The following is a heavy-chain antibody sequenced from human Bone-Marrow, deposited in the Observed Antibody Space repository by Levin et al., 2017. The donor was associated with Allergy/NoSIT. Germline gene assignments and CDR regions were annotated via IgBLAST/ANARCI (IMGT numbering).Heavy chain of an antibody. J-gene: IGHJ5*02. CDR2: VYYSGGT. V-gene: IGHV4-39*01. CDR1: GGSISSSSHY. D-gene: IGHD3-3*01. CDR3: ARHGDWGRFGVLTGSLNWFDP. Sequence: PSETLSLTCTVSGGSISSSSHYWGWIRQPPGKGLEWIGSVYYSGGTYYSPSLQSRVTVSVDTSKNQFSLKLSSVTAADTAVYSCARHGDWGRFGVLTGSLNWFDPWGQGTLVTVSS.